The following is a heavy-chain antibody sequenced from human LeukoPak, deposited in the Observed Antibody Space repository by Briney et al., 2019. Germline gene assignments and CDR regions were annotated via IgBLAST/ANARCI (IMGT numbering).Heavy chain of an antibody. Sequence: SETLFLTCTVSGGSISSYYWSWIRQPPGKGLEWIGYIYYSGSTNYNPSLKSRVTISVDTSKNQFSLKLSSVTAADTAVYYCASVNAAVDGGLYYYYMDVWGKGTTVTISS. V-gene: IGHV4-59*01. CDR1: GGSISSYY. J-gene: IGHJ6*03. CDR2: IYYSGST. D-gene: IGHD3-10*01. CDR3: ASVNAAVDGGLYYYYMDV.